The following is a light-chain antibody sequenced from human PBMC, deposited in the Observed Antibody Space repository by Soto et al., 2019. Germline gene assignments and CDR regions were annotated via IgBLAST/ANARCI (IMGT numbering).Light chain of an antibody. CDR3: QQSYRTQWT. J-gene: IGKJ1*01. Sequence: DIQMTQSPSSLSASVGDRVTITCRASQSISSYLNWYQQKPGKAPKLLIYGASSLQSGVPSRFSGSGSGTDFTLTISSLQPEEFATYYCQQSYRTQWTFGQGTKVEIK. CDR2: GAS. CDR1: QSISSY. V-gene: IGKV1-39*01.